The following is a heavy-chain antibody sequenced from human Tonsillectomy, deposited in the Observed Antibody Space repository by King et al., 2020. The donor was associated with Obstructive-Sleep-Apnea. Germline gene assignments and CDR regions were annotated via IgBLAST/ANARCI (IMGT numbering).Heavy chain of an antibody. CDR1: GYTFTSYG. CDR2: ISAYNGNT. CDR3: ARWAFRNWNDILPGGMDV. Sequence: QLVQSGAEVKKPGASVKVSCKASGYTFTSYGISWVRQAPGQGLEWMGWISAYNGNTNYAQKLQGRVTMTTDTSTSTAYMELRSLRSDDTAVYYCARWAFRNWNDILPGGMDVWGQGTTVTVSS. D-gene: IGHD1-1*01. V-gene: IGHV1-18*01. J-gene: IGHJ6*02.